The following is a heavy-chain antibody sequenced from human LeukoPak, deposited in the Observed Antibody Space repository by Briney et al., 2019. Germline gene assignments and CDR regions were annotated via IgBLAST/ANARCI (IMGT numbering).Heavy chain of an antibody. Sequence: PSETLSLTCTVSGGSISSSSYYWGWIRQPPGKGLEWIGSIYYSGSTNYNPSLKSRVTIYVGTSRNQFSLKLSSVTAADTAVYYCARQGYCSSTSCYNRGFFDYWGQGTLVTVSS. V-gene: IGHV4-39*01. CDR2: IYYSGST. CDR1: GGSISSSSYY. J-gene: IGHJ4*02. D-gene: IGHD2-2*01. CDR3: ARQGYCSSTSCYNRGFFDY.